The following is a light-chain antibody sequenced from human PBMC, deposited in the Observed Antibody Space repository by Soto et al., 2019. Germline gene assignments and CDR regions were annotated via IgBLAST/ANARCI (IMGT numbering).Light chain of an antibody. V-gene: IGLV2-8*01. Sequence: QSALTQPPSASGSLGQSVTISCTGTSSDVGGYNYVSWYQQHPGKAPKLMIYDVSKRPSGVPDRFSGSKSGNAASLIVSGLQAEDEADYYCSSYGGTNIVVFGGGTTLTVL. CDR1: SSDVGGYNY. CDR2: DVS. J-gene: IGLJ2*01. CDR3: SSYGGTNIVV.